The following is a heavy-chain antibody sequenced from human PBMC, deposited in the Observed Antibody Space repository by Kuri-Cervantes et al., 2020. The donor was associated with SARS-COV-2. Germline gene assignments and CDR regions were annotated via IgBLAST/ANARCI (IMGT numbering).Heavy chain of an antibody. Sequence: SVKVSCKASGGTFSSYAISWVRQAPGQGLEWMGGIIPIFGTANYAQKFQGRVTITADKSTSTAYMELSSLRSEDTAVYYCAGSRWLQLDYYYYYGMDVWGQGTTVTVSS. J-gene: IGHJ6*02. V-gene: IGHV1-69*06. CDR1: GGTFSSYA. D-gene: IGHD5-24*01. CDR2: IIPIFGTA. CDR3: AGSRWLQLDYYYYYGMDV.